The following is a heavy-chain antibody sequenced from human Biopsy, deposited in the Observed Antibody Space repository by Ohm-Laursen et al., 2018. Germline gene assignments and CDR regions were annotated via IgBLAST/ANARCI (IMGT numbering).Heavy chain of an antibody. V-gene: IGHV3-21*01. Sequence: GSLRLSCAASGFPFHVNVMNWVRQAPGQGLEWVSSISSSGSFIYFADSVKGRFTISRDNARNSLYLQMNSLRAEDTAVYYCGRGQTVAPGYYGMDVWGQGTTVTVSS. CDR1: GFPFHVNV. J-gene: IGHJ6*02. CDR2: ISSSGSFI. D-gene: IGHD4-17*01. CDR3: GRGQTVAPGYYGMDV.